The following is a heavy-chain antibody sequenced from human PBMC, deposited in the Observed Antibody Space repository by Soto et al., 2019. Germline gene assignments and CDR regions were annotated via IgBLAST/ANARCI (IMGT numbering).Heavy chain of an antibody. CDR2: IYYSGST. CDR1: GGSISSYY. V-gene: IGHV4-59*01. J-gene: IGHJ6*02. Sequence: QVQLQESGPGLVKPSETLSLTCTVSGGSISSYYWSWIRQPPGKGLEWIGYIYYSGSTNYNPSLKSRVTISVDTSKNQFSLKLSSVTAADTAVYYCARDGSSWTKTGVFYDYYGMDVWGQGTTVTVSS. D-gene: IGHD6-13*01. CDR3: ARDGSSWTKTGVFYDYYGMDV.